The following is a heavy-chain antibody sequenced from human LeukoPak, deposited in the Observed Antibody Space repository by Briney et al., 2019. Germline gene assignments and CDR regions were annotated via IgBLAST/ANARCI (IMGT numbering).Heavy chain of an antibody. J-gene: IGHJ4*02. CDR1: GYTFTSYD. Sequence: ASVKVSCKASGYTFTSYDINWVRQATGQGVERMGWMKPNSGSTGYAQKFQGRVTITRNTSISTAYMELSGLRSEDTAVYYCARGRSTGYPYYFEYWGQGTLVTVSS. V-gene: IGHV1-8*03. CDR3: ARGRSTGYPYYFEY. CDR2: MKPNSGST. D-gene: IGHD5-12*01.